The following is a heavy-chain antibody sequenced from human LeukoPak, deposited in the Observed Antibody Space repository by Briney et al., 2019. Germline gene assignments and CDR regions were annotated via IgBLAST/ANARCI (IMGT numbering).Heavy chain of an antibody. CDR1: GFTFSSYA. D-gene: IGHD3-10*01. CDR2: ISGSGGST. CDR3: ARVGGSGSNWFDP. Sequence: PGGSLRLSCAASGFTFSSYAMSWVRPAPGKGLGWVSAISGSGGSTYYADSVKGRFTISRDNAKNSLYLQMNSLRAEDTAAYYCARVGGSGSNWFDPWGQGTLVTVSS. V-gene: IGHV3-23*01. J-gene: IGHJ5*02.